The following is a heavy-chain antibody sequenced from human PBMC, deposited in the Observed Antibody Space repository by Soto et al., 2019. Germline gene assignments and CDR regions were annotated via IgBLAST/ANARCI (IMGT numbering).Heavy chain of an antibody. V-gene: IGHV4-59*01. J-gene: IGHJ4*02. D-gene: IGHD2-8*02. CDR1: GGSISSYY. CDR2: IYYSGST. Sequence: QVQLQESGPGLVKPSETLSLTCTVSGGSISSYYWSWIRQPPGKGLEWIGYIYYSGSTNYNPSLKSRVTIAVDTSKNQFSLKLSSVTAADTAVYYCARVSTWTGPRHYFDYWGQGTLVTVSS. CDR3: ARVSTWTGPRHYFDY.